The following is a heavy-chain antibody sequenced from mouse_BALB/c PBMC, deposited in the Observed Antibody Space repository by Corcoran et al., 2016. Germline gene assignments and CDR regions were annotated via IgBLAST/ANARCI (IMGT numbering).Heavy chain of an antibody. CDR3: ARSLGYFDY. Sequence: QVTLKESGPGILQPSQTLSLTCSFSGFSLSTSGMGVSWIRQPSGKGLEWLAHIYWDDDKRYNPSLKSRLTISKDTSSNQVFLKITSVDTADTATYYCARSLGYFDYWGQGTTLPVSS. D-gene: IGHD4-1*01. CDR1: GFSLSTSGMG. V-gene: IGHV8-12*01. CDR2: IYWDDDK. J-gene: IGHJ2*01.